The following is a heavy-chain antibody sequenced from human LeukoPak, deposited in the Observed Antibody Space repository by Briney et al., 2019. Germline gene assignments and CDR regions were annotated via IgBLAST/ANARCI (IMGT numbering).Heavy chain of an antibody. Sequence: GGSLRLSCAAGGCTFSSYAMSWVRQAPGKGLEWVSAISGSGGSTYYADSVRGRFTISRDNSKNTLYLQMNSLRAEDTAVYYCAKEKSFSNDYWGQGTLVTVSS. CDR2: ISGSGGST. CDR3: AKEKSFSNDY. V-gene: IGHV3-23*01. J-gene: IGHJ4*02. CDR1: GCTFSSYA.